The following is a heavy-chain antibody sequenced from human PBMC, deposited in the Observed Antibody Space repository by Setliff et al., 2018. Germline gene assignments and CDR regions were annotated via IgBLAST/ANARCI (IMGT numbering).Heavy chain of an antibody. Sequence: ASVKVSCKASGYTFTSYAMNWVRQAPGQGLEWMGWINTNTGNPTYAQGFTRRFVFSLDTSVSTAYLQISSLKAEDTAVYYCARGGYYDSSGPGYYFDYWGQGTLVTVSS. D-gene: IGHD3-22*01. V-gene: IGHV7-4-1*02. CDR1: GYTFTSYA. CDR2: INTNTGNP. CDR3: ARGGYYDSSGPGYYFDY. J-gene: IGHJ4*02.